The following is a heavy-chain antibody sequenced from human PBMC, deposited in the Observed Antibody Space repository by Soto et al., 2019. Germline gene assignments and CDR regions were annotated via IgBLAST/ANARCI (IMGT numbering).Heavy chain of an antibody. J-gene: IGHJ4*02. Sequence: SETLSLTCTVSGGSVSSGDYYWSWIRQPPGKGLEWIGYIFHSGSTDYNPSLKSRVTISLDTSMNHFSLKLNSVTATDTAVYFCARQCGSSWYYFDYWGQGTLVTVSS. CDR3: ARQCGSSWYYFDY. CDR1: GGSVSSGDYY. V-gene: IGHV4-61*03. D-gene: IGHD6-13*01. CDR2: IFHSGST.